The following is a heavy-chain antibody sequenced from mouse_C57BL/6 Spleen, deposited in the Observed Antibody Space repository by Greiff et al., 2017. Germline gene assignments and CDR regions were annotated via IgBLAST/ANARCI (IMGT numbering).Heavy chain of an antibody. CDR1: GYTFTGYW. V-gene: IGHV1-9*01. CDR3: ARVYGSSSETLFDY. D-gene: IGHD1-1*01. J-gene: IGHJ2*01. Sequence: QVQLQQSGAELMKPGASVKLSCKATGYTFTGYWIEWVKQRPGHGLEWIGEILPGSGSTNYNDKFKGKATFTADTSSNTAYLQLSSLTTEDSAIYYCARVYGSSSETLFDYWGQGTTLTVSS. CDR2: ILPGSGST.